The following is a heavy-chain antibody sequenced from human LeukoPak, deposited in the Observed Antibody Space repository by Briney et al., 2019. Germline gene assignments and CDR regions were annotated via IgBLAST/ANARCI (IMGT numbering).Heavy chain of an antibody. D-gene: IGHD3-10*01. Sequence: ASVKGSCKASGYTFTDYYIHWVRQAPGQGLEWMGRINPSSGGANYAQKFQGRVTMPRDTSISTAYMELRRLRSDDAAVFYCARVRFGEFAFDYWGQGTLVTVSS. J-gene: IGHJ4*02. CDR1: GYTFTDYY. CDR3: ARVRFGEFAFDY. V-gene: IGHV1-2*06. CDR2: INPSSGGA.